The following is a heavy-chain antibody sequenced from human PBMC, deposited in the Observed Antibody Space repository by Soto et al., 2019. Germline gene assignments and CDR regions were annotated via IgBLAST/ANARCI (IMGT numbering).Heavy chain of an antibody. CDR3: ARDVPWFDP. D-gene: IGHD2-2*01. V-gene: IGHV4-59*01. J-gene: IGHJ5*02. Sequence: SETLSLTCTVSGGSISSYYWIWIRQPPGKGLEWIGYIYYSGSTNYNPSLKSRVTISVDTSKNQFSLKLSSVTAADTAVYYCARDVPWFDPWGQGTLVTVSS. CDR2: IYYSGST. CDR1: GGSISSYY.